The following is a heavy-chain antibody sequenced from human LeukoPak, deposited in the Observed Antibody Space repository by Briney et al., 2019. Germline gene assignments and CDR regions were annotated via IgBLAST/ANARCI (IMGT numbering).Heavy chain of an antibody. CDR3: ARVRDFYDNSAYLSNFDS. D-gene: IGHD3-22*01. CDR2: ISGYNRKT. CDR1: GYTFTACY. V-gene: IGHV1-18*01. J-gene: IGHJ4*02. Sequence: ASVKVSCKASGYTFTACYMSWVRQAPGQGLEWMGWISGYNRKTNYAQKLQGRVTMTTDTSTSTAYMELRSLRSDDTAVYYCARVRDFYDNSAYLSNFDSWGQGTLVTVSS.